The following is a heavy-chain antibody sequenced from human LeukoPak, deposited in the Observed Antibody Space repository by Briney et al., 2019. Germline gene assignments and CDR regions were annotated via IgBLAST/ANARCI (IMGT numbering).Heavy chain of an antibody. D-gene: IGHD3-22*01. CDR2: ISYDGSNK. CDR1: GFTFSSYA. J-gene: IGHJ6*02. Sequence: GGSLRLSCTASGFTFSSYAMHWVRQAPGKGLEWVAVISYDGSNKYYVDSVKGRFTISRDNSKNTLYLQMNSLRAEDTAVYYCAREGMTYYYDSSGSQSSSYYYYGMDVWGQGTTVTVSS. V-gene: IGHV3-30-3*01. CDR3: AREGMTYYYDSSGSQSSSYYYYGMDV.